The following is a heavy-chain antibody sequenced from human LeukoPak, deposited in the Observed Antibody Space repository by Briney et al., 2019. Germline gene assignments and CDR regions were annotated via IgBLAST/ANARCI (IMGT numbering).Heavy chain of an antibody. J-gene: IGHJ3*02. V-gene: IGHV4-34*01. D-gene: IGHD5-18*01. Sequence: PSETLSLTCAVYGGSFSGYYWSWIRQPPGKGLEWIGEINHSGSTNYNPSLKSRVTISVDTSKNQFSLKLSSVTAADTAVYYCARHGYGYPDAFDIWGQGTMVTVSS. CDR1: GGSFSGYY. CDR2: INHSGST. CDR3: ARHGYGYPDAFDI.